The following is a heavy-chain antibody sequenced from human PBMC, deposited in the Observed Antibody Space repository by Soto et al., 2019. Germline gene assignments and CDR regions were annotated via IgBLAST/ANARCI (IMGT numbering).Heavy chain of an antibody. CDR2: FDPEDGET. J-gene: IGHJ3*02. CDR1: GYTLTELS. V-gene: IGHV1-24*01. CDR3: AVLPGIAVAPGAFDI. D-gene: IGHD6-19*01. Sequence: ASVKVSCKVSGYTLTELSMHWVRQAPGKGLEWMGGFDPEDGETIYAQKFQGRFTMTEDTSTDTAYMELSSLRSEDTAVYYCAVLPGIAVAPGAFDIWGQGTMVTVSS.